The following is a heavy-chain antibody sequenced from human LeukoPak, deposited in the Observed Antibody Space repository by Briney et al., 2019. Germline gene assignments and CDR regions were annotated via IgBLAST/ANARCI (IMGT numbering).Heavy chain of an antibody. V-gene: IGHV3-74*01. CDR2: INSDGSWT. CDR1: GSYW. CDR3: VSFYETY. J-gene: IGHJ4*02. Sequence: DPGGSLRLSCAASGSYWMHWVRQAPGKGLVWVSHINSDGSWTSYADSVKGRFTISKDNAKNTVYLQMNNLRAEDTAVYYCVSFYETYWGRGTLVTVSS. D-gene: IGHD2/OR15-2a*01.